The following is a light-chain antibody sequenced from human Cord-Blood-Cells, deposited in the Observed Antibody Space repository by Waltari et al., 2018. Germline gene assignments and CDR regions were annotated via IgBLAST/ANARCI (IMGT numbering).Light chain of an antibody. V-gene: IGLV5-45*01. J-gene: IGLJ3*02. CDR3: MISDSSAWV. CDR2: YKSYPDK. Sequence: QAVLTQPASLSASPGASASLTCTLRSGINVGTYRIYWYQQKPGSPPQSLLRYKSYPDKEKGSGLPRRFSGSKDASANAGILLISGPQSEDEAEYYFMISDSSAWVVGGGTKLTVL. CDR1: SGINVGTYR.